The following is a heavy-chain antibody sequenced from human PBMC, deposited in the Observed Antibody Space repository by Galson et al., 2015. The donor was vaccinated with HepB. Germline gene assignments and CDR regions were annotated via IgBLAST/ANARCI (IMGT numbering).Heavy chain of an antibody. CDR1: GGSISSSSYY. D-gene: IGHD3-10*01. CDR3: ARRPEGRVRGVIIEGGAFDI. CDR2: IYYSGST. Sequence: SETLSLTCTVSGGSISSSSYYWGWIRQPPGKGLEWIGSIYYSGSTYYNPSLKSRVTISVDTSKNQFSLKLSSVTAAGTAVYYCARRPEGRVRGVIIEGGAFDIWGQGTMVTVSS. V-gene: IGHV4-39*01. J-gene: IGHJ3*02.